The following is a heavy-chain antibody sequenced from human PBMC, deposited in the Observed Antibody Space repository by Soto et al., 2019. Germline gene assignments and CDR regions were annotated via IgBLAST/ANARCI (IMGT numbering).Heavy chain of an antibody. V-gene: IGHV5-51*01. CDR1: GYSFSSYW. CDR3: ASYDSSGYSYGMDV. D-gene: IGHD3-22*01. J-gene: IGHJ6*02. CDR2: IYPGDSDT. Sequence: PGESLKISCWGSGYSFSSYWIAWVRQMPGKGLEWMGIIYPGDSDTIYSPSFQGQVTFSADKSTNTAYLQWSSLKASDTAMYYCASYDSSGYSYGMDVWGQGTTVTVSS.